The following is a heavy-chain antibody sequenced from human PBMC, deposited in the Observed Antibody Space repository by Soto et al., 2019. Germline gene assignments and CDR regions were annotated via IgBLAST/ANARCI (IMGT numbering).Heavy chain of an antibody. CDR1: GFTFSSYA. CDR2: ISYDGSNK. CDR3: ARAVAGSY. V-gene: IGHV3-30-3*01. J-gene: IGHJ4*02. D-gene: IGHD6-19*01. Sequence: GGSLRLSCAASGFTFSSYAMHWVRQAPGKGLEWVAVISYDGSNKYYADSVKGRFTISRDNSKNTLYLQMNSLRAEDTAVYYCARAVAGSYWGQGTLVTVSS.